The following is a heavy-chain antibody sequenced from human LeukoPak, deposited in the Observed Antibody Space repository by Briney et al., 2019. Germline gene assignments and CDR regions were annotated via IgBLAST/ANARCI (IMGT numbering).Heavy chain of an antibody. CDR3: ARAGGGSGNYYYYGMDV. CDR1: GYTFTSYD. D-gene: IGHD3-10*01. Sequence: ASVKVSCKASGYTFTSYDINWVRQATGQGLEWMGWMNPNSGNTGYAQKFQGRVTITRNTSISTAYMELSSLRSEDTAVYYCARAGGGSGNYYYYGMDVWGQGTTVTVSS. V-gene: IGHV1-8*03. CDR2: MNPNSGNT. J-gene: IGHJ6*02.